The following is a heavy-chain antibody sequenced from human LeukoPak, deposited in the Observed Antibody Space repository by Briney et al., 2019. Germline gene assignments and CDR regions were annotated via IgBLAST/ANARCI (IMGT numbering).Heavy chain of an antibody. Sequence: GGSLRLSCAASGFTFSTYSMNWVRQAPGKGLDWVSSISSTSSHIYYADSVKGRFTISRDNAKNSLYLQMNRLRAEDTALYYCARESQYDDGGLDYWGQGSLVTVSS. CDR3: ARESQYDDGGLDY. V-gene: IGHV3-21*04. D-gene: IGHD3-16*01. J-gene: IGHJ4*02. CDR2: ISSTSSHI. CDR1: GFTFSTYS.